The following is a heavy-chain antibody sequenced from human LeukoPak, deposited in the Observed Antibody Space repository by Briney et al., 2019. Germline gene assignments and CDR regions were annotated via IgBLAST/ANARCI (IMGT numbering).Heavy chain of an antibody. D-gene: IGHD3-10*01. CDR1: GGSISSGSHH. Sequence: SETLSLTCTVSGGSISSGSHHWGWFRQSPGKGLEWIGSLYYSRTTYYNPSLNSRVTISVVTSKNQFSLKLSSVTAADTAVYYCAGDTYGSDYWGQGTLVTVSS. CDR2: LYYSRTT. CDR3: AGDTYGSDY. J-gene: IGHJ4*02. V-gene: IGHV4-39*07.